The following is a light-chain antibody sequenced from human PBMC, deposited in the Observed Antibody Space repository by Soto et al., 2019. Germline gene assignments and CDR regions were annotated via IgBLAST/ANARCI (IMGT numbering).Light chain of an antibody. V-gene: IGLV2-8*01. CDR1: SSDVGGYNY. J-gene: IGLJ1*01. Sequence: QSALTQPPSASGSPGQSVTISCTGTSSDVGGYNYSSWYQQHPAKAPKLMIYEVSKRPSGVPDRFSGSKSGNTASLTVSGLQAEDEADYYCSSYAGSNNPFVFGTGTKLTVL. CDR2: EVS. CDR3: SSYAGSNNPFV.